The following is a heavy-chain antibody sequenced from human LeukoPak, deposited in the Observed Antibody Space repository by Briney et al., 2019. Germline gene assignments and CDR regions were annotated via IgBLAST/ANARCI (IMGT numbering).Heavy chain of an antibody. CDR2: TKPDGTAE. Sequence: QAGGSLRLSCAPSGFTFRNYWMGWVRQAPGKGLEWVANTKPDGTAEYYADSVRGRFTTTRDNANNFLYLQMNSLRGEDTAVYYCARDGGLHTNFDYWGQGTLVTVSS. D-gene: IGHD2-15*01. CDR3: ARDGGLHTNFDY. CDR1: GFTFRNYW. V-gene: IGHV3-7*01. J-gene: IGHJ4*02.